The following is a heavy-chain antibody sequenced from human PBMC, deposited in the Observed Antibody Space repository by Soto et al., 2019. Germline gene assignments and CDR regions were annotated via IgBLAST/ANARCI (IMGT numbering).Heavy chain of an antibody. CDR3: ARSGSYYPARNWFGP. CDR1: GYTFTSYG. V-gene: IGHV1-18*01. Sequence: QVQLVQSGAEMKNPGASVKVSCKASGYTFTSYGISWVRQAPGQGLEWMGWISGLNDETNHAQKLQGRVTMTKDTSTSTAYMELRSLKSDDTAVYYCARSGSYYPARNWFGPWGQGTLVTVSS. CDR2: ISGLNDET. D-gene: IGHD3-10*01. J-gene: IGHJ5*02.